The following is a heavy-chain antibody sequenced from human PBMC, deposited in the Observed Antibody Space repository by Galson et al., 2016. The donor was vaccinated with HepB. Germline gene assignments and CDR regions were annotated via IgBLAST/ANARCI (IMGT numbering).Heavy chain of an antibody. D-gene: IGHD5-12*01. CDR2: ISDDGTNK. CDR3: VKEEGRGYSGYDLGLMDV. Sequence: SLRLSCAASGFTFSRYAMDWVRQAPGKGLEWVTLISDDGTNKYYADSVKGRFTISRDNSKNTLYLQMNSLRAEDTAVYYCVKEEGRGYSGYDLGLMDVWGKGTTVTVSS. V-gene: IGHV3-30-3*01. CDR1: GFTFSRYA. J-gene: IGHJ6*03.